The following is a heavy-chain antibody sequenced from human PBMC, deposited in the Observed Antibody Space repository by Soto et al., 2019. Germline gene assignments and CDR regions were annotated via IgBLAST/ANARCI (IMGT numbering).Heavy chain of an antibody. J-gene: IGHJ4*02. CDR2: IYHIGST. V-gene: IGHV4-4*02. Sequence: QVQLQESGPGLVKPSWTLSLTCAVSGGSISSSNWWSWVRQPPGKGLEWIGEIYHIGSTNYNPSLNSRVTISVDKSKNQFSLKLSSVTAADTAVYYGASNDFWSGYSLDYWGQGTLVTVS. D-gene: IGHD3-3*01. CDR1: GGSISSSNW. CDR3: ASNDFWSGYSLDY.